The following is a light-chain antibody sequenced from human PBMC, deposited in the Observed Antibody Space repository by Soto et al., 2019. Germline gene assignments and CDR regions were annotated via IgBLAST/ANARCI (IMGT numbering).Light chain of an antibody. CDR3: QKRSNWPPAT. Sequence: EIVLTQSPATLSLSPGERATLSCRASQSVSSYLAWYQQKPGQAPRLLIYDASNRATGIPARFSGSGSGTDFTLTISSLEPEDFAVYYCQKRSNWPPATFGPGTKVDI. J-gene: IGKJ3*01. CDR1: QSVSSY. CDR2: DAS. V-gene: IGKV3-11*01.